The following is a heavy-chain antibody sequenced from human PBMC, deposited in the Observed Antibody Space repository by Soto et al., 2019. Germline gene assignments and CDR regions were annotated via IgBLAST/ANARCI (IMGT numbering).Heavy chain of an antibody. CDR2: VYHSGST. CDR3: ARFPSGTYYFDY. CDR1: SGSISSSNW. D-gene: IGHD3-10*01. Sequence: SETLSLTCAVSSGSISSSNWWSWVRQPPGKGLEWIGEVYHSGSTTYNPSLKSRVTISVDKSKNQFSLMLTSVTAADTAVYYCARFPSGTYYFDYWGQGTLVTVSS. J-gene: IGHJ4*02. V-gene: IGHV4-4*02.